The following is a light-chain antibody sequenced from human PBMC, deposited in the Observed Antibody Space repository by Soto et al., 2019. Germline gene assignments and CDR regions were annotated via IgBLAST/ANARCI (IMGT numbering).Light chain of an antibody. CDR2: EVR. CDR3: SSFSSRNTLV. V-gene: IGLV2-14*01. J-gene: IGLJ2*01. CDR1: SRDVGAYNL. Sequence: QSVLTQPGSVSGSPGQSITISCSGTSRDVGAYNLVSWYQQRPGKAPKLLIYEVRNRPSGLSYRFSGSKSGNTASLTISSLLPEDEADYFCSSFSSRNTLVFGGGTKVT.